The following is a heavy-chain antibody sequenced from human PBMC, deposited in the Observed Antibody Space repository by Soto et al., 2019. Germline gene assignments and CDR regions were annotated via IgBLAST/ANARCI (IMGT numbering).Heavy chain of an antibody. CDR1: GFTFSSYA. J-gene: IGHJ6*02. D-gene: IGHD1-1*01. CDR3: AKAWTGLFGTGIDYYYYGMDV. CDR2: ISGSGGST. Sequence: PGGSLRLSXAASGFTFSSYAMSWVRQAPGKGLEWVSAISGSGGSTYYADSVKGRFTISRDNSKNTLYLQMNSLRAEDTAVYYCAKAWTGLFGTGIDYYYYGMDVWGQGTTVTVSS. V-gene: IGHV3-23*01.